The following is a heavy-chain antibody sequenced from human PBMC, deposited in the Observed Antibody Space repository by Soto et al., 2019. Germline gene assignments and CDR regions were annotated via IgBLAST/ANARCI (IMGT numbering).Heavy chain of an antibody. CDR3: ARVEHIGGVTARDYYYGMDV. Sequence: QVQLVPSGAAVKKPGSSVTVSCTASGGTFRSYALSWVRQAPGQGLEWLGGIIPIFGTANYAQKFQGRVTLTADESTSTAYRELSSLRSEDTAVYYGARVEHIGGVTARDYYYGMDVWGQGTTVTVSS. CDR1: GGTFRSYA. CDR2: IIPIFGTA. J-gene: IGHJ6*02. D-gene: IGHD2-21*02. V-gene: IGHV1-69*01.